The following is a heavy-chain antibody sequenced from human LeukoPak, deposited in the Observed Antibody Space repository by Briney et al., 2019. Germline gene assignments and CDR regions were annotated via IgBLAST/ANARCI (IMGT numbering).Heavy chain of an antibody. CDR1: GGSFSGYY. CDR2: INHSGST. Sequence: PSETLSLTCAVYGGSFSGYYWSWIRQPPGKGLEWIGEINHSGSTNYNPSLKSRVTISADTSKNQFSLKLSSVTAADTAVYYCAHDSSGLNRDWGQGTLVTVSS. J-gene: IGHJ4*02. D-gene: IGHD3-22*01. CDR3: AHDSSGLNRD. V-gene: IGHV4-34*01.